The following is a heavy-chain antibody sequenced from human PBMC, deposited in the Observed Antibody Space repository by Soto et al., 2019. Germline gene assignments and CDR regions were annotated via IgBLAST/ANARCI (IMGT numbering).Heavy chain of an antibody. J-gene: IGHJ4*02. CDR2: ISAYNGNT. V-gene: IGHV1-18*01. CDR3: ARGVAGTDGVDY. D-gene: IGHD6-19*01. CDR1: GYTFTSYG. Sequence: XSVKVSCKASGYTFTSYGISLVRHAPGQGLEWMGWISAYNGNTNYAQKLQGRVTMTTDTSTSTAYMELRSMRSDDTAVYYCARGVAGTDGVDYWGQGTLVTVSS.